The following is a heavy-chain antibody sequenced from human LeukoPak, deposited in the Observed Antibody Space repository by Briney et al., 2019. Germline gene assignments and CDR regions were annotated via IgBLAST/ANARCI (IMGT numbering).Heavy chain of an antibody. CDR3: ARGSGYYYYYYYMDV. CDR2: ISSSSSTI. D-gene: IGHD3-22*01. J-gene: IGHJ6*03. V-gene: IGHV3-48*01. CDR1: GFTFSSYS. Sequence: GGSLRLSCAASGFTFSSYSMNWVRQAPGKGLEWVSYISSSSSTIYYADSVKGRFTISRDNAKNSLYLQMNSLRAEDTAVYYCARGSGYYYYYYYMDVWGKGTTVTVSS.